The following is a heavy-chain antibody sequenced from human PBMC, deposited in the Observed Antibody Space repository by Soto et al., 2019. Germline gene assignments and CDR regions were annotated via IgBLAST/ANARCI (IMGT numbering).Heavy chain of an antibody. CDR3: AGGGAMETYGMDV. V-gene: IGHV1-69*13. Sequence: SVKVSCKASGGTFSSYAISWVRQAPGQGLEWMGGIIPIFGTANYAQKFQGRVTITADESTSTAYMELSSLRSEDTAVYYRAGGGAMETYGMDVWGQGTTVTVSS. D-gene: IGHD5-18*01. J-gene: IGHJ6*02. CDR1: GGTFSSYA. CDR2: IIPIFGTA.